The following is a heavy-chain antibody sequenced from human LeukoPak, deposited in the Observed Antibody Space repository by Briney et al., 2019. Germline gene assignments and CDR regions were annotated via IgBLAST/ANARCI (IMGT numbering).Heavy chain of an antibody. D-gene: IGHD6-13*01. Sequence: SETLSLTCAVYGGSFSGYYWSWIRPPPGKGLEWIGKINHSGSTNYNPSLKSRVTISVDTSKNQFSLKLSSVTAADTAVYYCAGIAAGFNWFDPWGQGTLVTVSS. J-gene: IGHJ5*02. CDR1: GGSFSGYY. V-gene: IGHV4-34*01. CDR3: AGIAAGFNWFDP. CDR2: INHSGST.